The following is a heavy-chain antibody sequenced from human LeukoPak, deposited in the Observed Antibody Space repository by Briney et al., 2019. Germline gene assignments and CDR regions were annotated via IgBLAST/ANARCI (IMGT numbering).Heavy chain of an antibody. J-gene: IGHJ4*02. V-gene: IGHV3-23*01. Sequence: PGGTLRLSCAASGFSFSSHGMSWVRQAPGKGLEWVSNISGSGRGSTGSTYYADSVKGRFTISRDNSKNTLYLQMNSLRAEDTAVYYCAKSGLNRFDYWGQGTLVTVSS. D-gene: IGHD2-15*01. CDR1: GFSFSSHG. CDR2: ISGSGRGSTGST. CDR3: AKSGLNRFDY.